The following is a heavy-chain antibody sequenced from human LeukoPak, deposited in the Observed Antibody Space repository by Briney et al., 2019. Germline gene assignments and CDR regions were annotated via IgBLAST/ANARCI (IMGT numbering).Heavy chain of an antibody. V-gene: IGHV4-34*01. CDR3: ARGLRRRSFGDY. Sequence: SETLSLTCAVYGGFFSGYYWSWIRQPPGKGLEWNGEINHSGSTNYKPSLKSRVTISVDTSTNQLSLKLSSVTAADTAVYYCARGLRRRSFGDYWGQGTLVTVSS. J-gene: IGHJ4*02. CDR2: INHSGST. D-gene: IGHD3-16*01. CDR1: GGFFSGYY.